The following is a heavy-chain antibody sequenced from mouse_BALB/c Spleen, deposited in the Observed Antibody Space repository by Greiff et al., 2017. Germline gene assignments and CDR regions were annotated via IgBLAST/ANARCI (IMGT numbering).Heavy chain of an antibody. CDR1: GYSITSDYA. D-gene: IGHD1-2*01. CDR3: ARETAVYYFDY. V-gene: IGHV3-2*02. CDR2: ISYSGST. J-gene: IGHJ2*01. Sequence: DVKLVESGPGLVKPSQSLSLTCTVTGYSITSDYAWNWIRQFPGNKLEWMGYISYSGSTSYNPSLKSRISITRDTSKNQFFLQLNSVTTEDTATYYCARETAVYYFDYWGQGTTLTVSS.